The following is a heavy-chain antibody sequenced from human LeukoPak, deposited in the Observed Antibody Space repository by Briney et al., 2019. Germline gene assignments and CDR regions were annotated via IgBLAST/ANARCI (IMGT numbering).Heavy chain of an antibody. J-gene: IGHJ4*02. D-gene: IGHD5-12*01. V-gene: IGHV5-51*01. CDR2: IHPADSET. CDR3: ARRGYSGYSPLDS. CDR1: GYSFTSYW. Sequence: GESLKISCKGSGYSFTSYWIAWVRQLPGQGLEWMGIIHPADSETRYSPSFQGQVIISADNSISTAYLQWSSLKASDTAMYYCARRGYSGYSPLDSWGQGTLVTVSS.